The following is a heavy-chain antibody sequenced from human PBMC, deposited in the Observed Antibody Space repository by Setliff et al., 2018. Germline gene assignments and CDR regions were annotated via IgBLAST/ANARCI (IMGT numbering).Heavy chain of an antibody. J-gene: IGHJ6*03. V-gene: IGHV7-4-1*02. CDR2: INTDTGNP. D-gene: IGHD4-4*01. Sequence: ASVKVSCKASGYTFNNYAINWVRQAPGQGLEWMGWINTDTGNPTSAQGFTGRFVFSLDTSVSTAYLQISSLKPEDTAVYYCARASRFGTTVYRGSYYMDVWGKGATVTVSS. CDR1: GYTFNNYA. CDR3: ARASRFGTTVYRGSYYMDV.